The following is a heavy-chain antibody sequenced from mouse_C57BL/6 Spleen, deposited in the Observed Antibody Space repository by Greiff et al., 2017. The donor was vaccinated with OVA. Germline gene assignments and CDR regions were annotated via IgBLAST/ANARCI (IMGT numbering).Heavy chain of an antibody. CDR1: GYAFSSSW. Sequence: VQLQQSGPELVKPGASVKISCKASGYAFSSSWMNWVKQRPGKGLEWIGRIYPGDGDTNYNGKFKGKATLTADKSSSTAYMQLSSLTSEDSAVYFCARSDWDVWFAYWGQGTLVTVSA. CDR2: IYPGDGDT. J-gene: IGHJ3*01. CDR3: ARSDWDVWFAY. D-gene: IGHD4-1*01. V-gene: IGHV1-82*01.